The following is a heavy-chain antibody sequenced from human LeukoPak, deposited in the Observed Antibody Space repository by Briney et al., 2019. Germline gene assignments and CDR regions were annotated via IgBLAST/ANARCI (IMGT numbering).Heavy chain of an antibody. J-gene: IGHJ4*02. CDR2: IHHSGST. Sequence: GSLRLSCSASGFTFSNYGMHWVRQPPGKGLEWIGEIHHSGSTNYNPSLKSRVTISVDKSNNQFSLKLSSVTAADTAVYYCASRSYISGPYWGQGTLVTVSS. CDR1: GFTFSNYG. V-gene: IGHV4-4*02. CDR3: ASRSYISGPY. D-gene: IGHD6-25*01.